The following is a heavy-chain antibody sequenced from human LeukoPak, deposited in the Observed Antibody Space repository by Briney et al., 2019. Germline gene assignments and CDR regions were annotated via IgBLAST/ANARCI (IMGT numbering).Heavy chain of an antibody. CDR2: INPESGGT. D-gene: IGHD1-26*01. V-gene: IGHV1-2*02. CDR1: GYTFTGYY. J-gene: IGHJ4*02. Sequence: ASVKVSCKASGYTFTGYYTHWVRQAPGQGLEWMGWINPESGGTNYAQKFRGRVTMTRDTSISTAYMELTSLRSDDTAVYYCARLPVIVGAWSPIDYWGQGTRVTVSS. CDR3: ARLPVIVGAWSPIDY.